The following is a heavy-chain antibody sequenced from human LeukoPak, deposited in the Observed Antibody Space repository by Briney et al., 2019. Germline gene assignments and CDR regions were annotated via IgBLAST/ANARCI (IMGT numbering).Heavy chain of an antibody. CDR2: INPNSGGT. V-gene: IGHV1-2*02. J-gene: IGHJ3*02. CDR3: ATGTYGPRVAFDI. CDR1: GYTFTGYY. D-gene: IGHD1-7*01. Sequence: ASVKVSCKASGYTFTGYYMHWVRQAPGQGLEWMGWINPNSGGTNYAQKFQGRVTMTRDTSISTAYMELSSLRSEDTAVYYCATGTYGPRVAFDIWGQGTMVTVSS.